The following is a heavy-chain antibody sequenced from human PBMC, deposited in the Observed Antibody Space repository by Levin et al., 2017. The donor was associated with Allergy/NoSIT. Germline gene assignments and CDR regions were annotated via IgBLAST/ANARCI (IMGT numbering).Heavy chain of an antibody. CDR3: ARGHFGVVIMVYYGMDV. D-gene: IGHD3-3*01. CDR1: GFTFSDYY. J-gene: IGHJ6*02. CDR2: ISSSGSTI. V-gene: IGHV3-11*01. Sequence: LSLTCAASGFTFSDYYMSWIRQAPGKGLEWVSYISSSGSTIYYADSVKGRFTISRDNAKNSLYLQMNSLRAEDTAVYYCARGHFGVVIMVYYGMDVWGQGTTVTVSS.